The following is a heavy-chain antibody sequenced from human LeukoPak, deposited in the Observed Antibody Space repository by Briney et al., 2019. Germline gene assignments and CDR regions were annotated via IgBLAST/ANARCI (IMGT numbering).Heavy chain of an antibody. CDR3: ARGRTPNYYMDV. V-gene: IGHV1-2*02. Sequence: ASVKVSCKASGGTFSSYAISWVRQAPGQGLEWMGWINPNSGGTNYAQKFQGRVTMTRDTSISTAYMELSRLRSDDTAVYYCARGRTPNYYMDVWGKGTTVTVSS. CDR2: INPNSGGT. J-gene: IGHJ6*03. CDR1: GGTFSSYA.